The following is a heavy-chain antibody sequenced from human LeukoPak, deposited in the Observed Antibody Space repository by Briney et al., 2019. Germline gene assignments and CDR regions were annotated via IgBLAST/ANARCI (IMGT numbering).Heavy chain of an antibody. D-gene: IGHD2-15*01. CDR1: GSTFSSYA. Sequence: PGGSLRLSCAASGSTFSSYAMSWVRQAPGKGLVWISTISGSGTGTYYADSVKGRFTISRDNSKNTLYLQMNSLRAEDTAAYYCAKGHRLCTSGNCNSQVDYWGHGTLVIVPS. CDR3: AKGHRLCTSGNCNSQVDY. V-gene: IGHV3-23*01. J-gene: IGHJ4*01. CDR2: ISGSGTGT.